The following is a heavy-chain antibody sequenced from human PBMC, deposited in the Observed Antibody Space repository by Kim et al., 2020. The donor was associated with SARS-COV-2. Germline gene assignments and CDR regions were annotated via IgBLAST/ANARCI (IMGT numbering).Heavy chain of an antibody. D-gene: IGHD3-10*01. V-gene: IGHV3-48*02. J-gene: IGHJ6*02. Sequence: RFTISRDNAKNSLYLQMNSLRDEDTAVYYCAREGVYYYGSGYPYYYGMDVWGQGTTVTVSS. CDR3: AREGVYYYGSGYPYYYGMDV.